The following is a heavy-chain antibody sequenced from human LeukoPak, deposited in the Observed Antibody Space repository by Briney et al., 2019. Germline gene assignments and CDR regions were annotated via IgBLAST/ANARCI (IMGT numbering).Heavy chain of an antibody. CDR2: ISGSGGST. D-gene: IGHD5-12*01. CDR1: GFTFSSYA. V-gene: IGHV3-23*01. Sequence: QPGGSLRLSCAASGFTFSSYAMSWVRQAPGKGLEWVSAISGSGGSTYYADSVKGRFTIPRDNSKNTLHLQMNSLRAEDTAIYYCAKASGYGFEGVHFDDWGQGTLVTVSS. CDR3: AKASGYGFEGVHFDD. J-gene: IGHJ4*02.